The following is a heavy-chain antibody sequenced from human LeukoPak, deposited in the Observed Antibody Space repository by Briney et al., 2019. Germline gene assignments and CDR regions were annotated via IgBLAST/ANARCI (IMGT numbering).Heavy chain of an antibody. V-gene: IGHV4-59*01. CDR2: IYYSGST. CDR1: GGSISSYY. Sequence: SETLSLTCTVSGGSISSYYWSWIRQPPGKGLEWIGYIYYSGSTNYDPSLKSRVTISVDTSKNQFSLKLSSVTAADTAVYYCARDGYYYYGMDVWGQGTTVTDSS. CDR3: ARDGYYYYGMDV. J-gene: IGHJ6*02.